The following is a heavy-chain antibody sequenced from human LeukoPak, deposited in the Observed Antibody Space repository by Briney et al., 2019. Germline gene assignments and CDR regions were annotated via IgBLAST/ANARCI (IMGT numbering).Heavy chain of an antibody. V-gene: IGHV4-39*01. CDR3: ARTYYYDSRGAFDI. Sequence: PSETLSLTCTVSGGSISSTRYYWGWIRQPPGKGLEWIGSIYYSGSTYYNPSLKSRVTISVDTSKNQFSLKLSSVTAADTAVYYCARTYYYDSRGAFDIWGQGTMVTVSS. J-gene: IGHJ3*02. CDR2: IYYSGST. CDR1: GGSISSTRYY. D-gene: IGHD3-22*01.